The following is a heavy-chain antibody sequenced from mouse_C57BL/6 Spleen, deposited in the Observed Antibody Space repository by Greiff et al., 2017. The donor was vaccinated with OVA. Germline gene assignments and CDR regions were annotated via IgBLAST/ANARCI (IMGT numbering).Heavy chain of an antibody. D-gene: IGHD1-1*01. Sequence: VHVKQSGAELVRPGASVKLSCTASGFNIKDDYMHWVKQRPEQGLEWIGWIDPENGDTEYASKFQGKATITADTSSNTAYLQLSSLTSEDTAVYYCHYGSSQWYFDVWGTGTTVTVSS. V-gene: IGHV14-4*01. CDR2: IDPENGDT. CDR3: HYGSSQWYFDV. J-gene: IGHJ1*03. CDR1: GFNIKDDY.